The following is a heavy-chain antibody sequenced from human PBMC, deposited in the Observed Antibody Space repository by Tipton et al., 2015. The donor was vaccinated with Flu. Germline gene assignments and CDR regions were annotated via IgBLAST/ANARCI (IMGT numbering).Heavy chain of an antibody. V-gene: IGHV4-39*07. CDR2: IYYSGST. CDR1: GGSISTSNYY. D-gene: IGHD6-19*01. J-gene: IGHJ3*02. Sequence: TLSLTCTVSGGSISTSNYYWGWIRQPPGKGLEWIGIIYYSGSTYYNPSLKSRVTISVDTSKNQFSLKLSSVTAADTAVYYCARSAVAGILDGFDIWGQGTMVTVSS. CDR3: ARSAVAGILDGFDI.